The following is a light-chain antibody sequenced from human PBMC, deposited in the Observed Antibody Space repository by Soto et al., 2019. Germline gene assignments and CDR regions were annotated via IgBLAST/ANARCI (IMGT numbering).Light chain of an antibody. CDR1: QGVSSW. CDR3: QQAGSFPLT. J-gene: IGKJ4*01. V-gene: IGKV1D-12*01. CDR2: AAT. Sequence: DIQMTQSPSSVSASIGARVTITCRASQGVSSWLAWYQQKPGRAPKLLIFAATTLQSGVPSRFSGSGSGTDFTLTISSLQPEDVATYYCQQAGSFPLTYGGGTKVEI.